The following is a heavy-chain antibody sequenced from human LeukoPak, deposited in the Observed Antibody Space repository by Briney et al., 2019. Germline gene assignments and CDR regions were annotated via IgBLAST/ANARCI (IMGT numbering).Heavy chain of an antibody. Sequence: PGGSLRLSCAASGFTFSSYAMHWVRQAPGKGLEWVAVISYDGSNKYYADSVKGRFTISRDNSKNTLYLQMNSLRAEDTAVYYCAREIPPCSGGSCYGAFDIWGQGTMVTVSS. CDR1: GFTFSSYA. D-gene: IGHD2-15*01. CDR3: AREIPPCSGGSCYGAFDI. V-gene: IGHV3-30*04. CDR2: ISYDGSNK. J-gene: IGHJ3*02.